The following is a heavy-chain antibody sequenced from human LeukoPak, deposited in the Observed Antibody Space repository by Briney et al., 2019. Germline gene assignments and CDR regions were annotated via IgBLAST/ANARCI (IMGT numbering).Heavy chain of an antibody. D-gene: IGHD1-7*01. Sequence: PGGSLRLSCAASGFTFSSYAMRWVRQAPGKGLEGVSAISDSGGSTYYEESVQGRFTISKDNSNNTLYLQMSSRRAEDTVVDYCAKAQVLELAYFDYLGQGTLVTGSS. V-gene: IGHV3-23*01. J-gene: IGHJ4*01. CDR2: ISDSGGST. CDR1: GFTFSSYA. CDR3: AKAQVLELAYFDY.